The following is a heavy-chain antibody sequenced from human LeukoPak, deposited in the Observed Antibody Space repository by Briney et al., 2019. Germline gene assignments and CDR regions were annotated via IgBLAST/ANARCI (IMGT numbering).Heavy chain of an antibody. CDR2: NSGRGGRT. CDR3: AKAWAYGGNSGGDY. Sequence: GGSLRLSCAASVFTFSSYAMSGVRQAPGRGLEGVSGNSGRGGRTYYAAYVKGRYTLPRDNHKNTLYLQLNSLRAEDTAVYYCAKAWAYGGNSGGDYWGQGTMVTVSS. CDR1: VFTFSSYA. J-gene: IGHJ4*02. V-gene: IGHV3-23*01. D-gene: IGHD4-23*01.